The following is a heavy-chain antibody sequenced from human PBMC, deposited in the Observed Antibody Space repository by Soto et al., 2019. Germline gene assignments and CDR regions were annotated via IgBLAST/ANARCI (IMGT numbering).Heavy chain of an antibody. J-gene: IGHJ4*02. CDR1: GFTVSNNY. CDR2: IYSGGYT. CDR3: ATHPGGGGY. D-gene: IGHD3-10*01. V-gene: IGHV3-53*01. Sequence: EVQLVESGGGLIQPGGSLRLSCAISGFTVSNNYMSWVRQAPGKGLEGVSVIYSGGYTAYGDSVKGRFTISRDNSKNTPYLQRKSRGAAATAVFSWATHPGGGGYWGQGTLVTVSS.